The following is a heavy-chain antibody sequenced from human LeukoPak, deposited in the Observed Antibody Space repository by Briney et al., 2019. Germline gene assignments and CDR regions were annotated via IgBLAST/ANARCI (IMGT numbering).Heavy chain of an antibody. CDR3: ARAPYYYDTSGFLI. CDR2: VNSDGSST. Sequence: GGSLRLSCAASGFTFSSYWMHWVRQAPGKGLVWVSRVNSDGSSTTYADSVKGRFTISRDNAKNTLYLQMNSLRAEDTAVYYCARAPYYYDTSGFLIWGQGTMVTVSS. CDR1: GFTFSSYW. D-gene: IGHD3-22*01. J-gene: IGHJ3*02. V-gene: IGHV3-74*01.